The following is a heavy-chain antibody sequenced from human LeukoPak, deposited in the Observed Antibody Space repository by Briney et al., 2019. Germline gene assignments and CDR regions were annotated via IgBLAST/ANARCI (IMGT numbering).Heavy chain of an antibody. D-gene: IGHD3-3*01. V-gene: IGHV3-23*01. CDR3: AKDGRSGFYPGVVH. J-gene: IGHJ4*02. Sequence: GGSLRLSCVAAGFPFRTYAMTWVRQAPGKGLEWVSAIGGDGANTYYDASVKGRFTISRDYSNNTLYLHMNSLRADDTAIYYCAKDGRSGFYPGVVHWGQGTLVTVSS. CDR1: GFPFRTYA. CDR2: IGGDGANT.